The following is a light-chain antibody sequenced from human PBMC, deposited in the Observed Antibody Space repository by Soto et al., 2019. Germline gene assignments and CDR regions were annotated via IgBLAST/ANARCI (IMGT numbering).Light chain of an antibody. CDR1: QSISYW. V-gene: IGKV1-5*03. CDR2: KAS. Sequence: DIQMTQSPSTLSASVGDRVTITCRASQSISYWLAWYQQKPGKAPNLLIYKASSLESGVPLRFSGSGSGTEFTHTISSLQPDDFETYYCQQDNNYWTFGQGTKVEIK. J-gene: IGKJ1*01. CDR3: QQDNNYWT.